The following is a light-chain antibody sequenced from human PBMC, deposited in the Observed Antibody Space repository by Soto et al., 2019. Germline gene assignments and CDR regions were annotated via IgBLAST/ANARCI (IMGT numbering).Light chain of an antibody. CDR1: SSDVGSSNG. V-gene: IGLV2-18*02. CDR2: DVI. Sequence: QSVLTQPPSVSGSPGQSVTISCTGTSSDVGSSNGVSWYQQPPGTAPKLMIYDVINRPSGVPDRFSGSKSGNTASLTISGLQAEDEADYYCSSYTTSRTYVFGTGTKVT. J-gene: IGLJ1*01. CDR3: SSYTTSRTYV.